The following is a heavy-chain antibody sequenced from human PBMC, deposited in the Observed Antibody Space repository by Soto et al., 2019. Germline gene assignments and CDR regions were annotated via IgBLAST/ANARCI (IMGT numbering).Heavy chain of an antibody. CDR3: ARHHYYDSSGQGAEAFDI. J-gene: IGHJ3*02. CDR1: GGSISSGDYY. V-gene: IGHV4-30-4*01. CDR2: IYYSGST. Sequence: QVQLQESGPGLVKPSQTLSLTCTVSGGSISSGDYYWSCIRQPPGKGLDWTGYIYYSGSTYYNPSLKSRVTISVDTSKNQFSMKLSSVTAADTAVYYCARHHYYDSSGQGAEAFDIWGQGTMVTVSS. D-gene: IGHD3-22*01.